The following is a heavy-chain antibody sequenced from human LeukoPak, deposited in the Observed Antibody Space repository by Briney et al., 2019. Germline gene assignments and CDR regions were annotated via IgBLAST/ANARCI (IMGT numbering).Heavy chain of an antibody. D-gene: IGHD3-22*01. CDR3: AKDRYYYDSGGYHDY. CDR1: GFTFSSYA. Sequence: GGSLRLSCAASGFTFSSYAMSWVRQAPGKGLEWVSAISGSGGSTYYADSVKGRFTISRDNSKSTLYLQMNSLRAEDTAVYYCAKDRYYYDSGGYHDYWGQGTLVTVSS. CDR2: ISGSGGST. J-gene: IGHJ4*02. V-gene: IGHV3-23*01.